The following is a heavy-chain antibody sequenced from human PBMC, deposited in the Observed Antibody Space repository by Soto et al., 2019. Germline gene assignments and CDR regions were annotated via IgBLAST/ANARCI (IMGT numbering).Heavy chain of an antibody. CDR1: GYTFTSYD. CDR2: MNPNSGNT. V-gene: IGHV1-8*01. CDR3: ARSSLAARLPFDY. J-gene: IGHJ4*02. Sequence: ASVKVSCKASGYTFTSYDINWVRQATGQGLEWMGWMNPNSGNTGYAQKFQGRVTMTRNTSISTAYMELSSLRSEDTAVYYCARSSLAARLPFDYWGQGTLVTVSS. D-gene: IGHD6-6*01.